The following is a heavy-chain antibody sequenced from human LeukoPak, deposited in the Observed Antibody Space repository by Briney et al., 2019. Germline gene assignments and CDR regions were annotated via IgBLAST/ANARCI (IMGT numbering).Heavy chain of an antibody. Sequence: ASVKVSCKASGGTFSRYAISWVRQGPGQGLEWMGGIIPIFGTANYAQKFQGRVTITTDESTSTAYMELSSLRSEDTAVYYCAREENWGQGTLVTVSS. CDR3: AREEN. CDR1: GGTFSRYA. J-gene: IGHJ4*02. CDR2: IIPIFGTA. V-gene: IGHV1-69*05.